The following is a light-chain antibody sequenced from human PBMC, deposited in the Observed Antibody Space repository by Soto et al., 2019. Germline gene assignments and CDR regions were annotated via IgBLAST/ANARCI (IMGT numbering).Light chain of an antibody. Sequence: QSVLTQPPSVSGAPGQRVTISCTGSSSNIGAGYDVHWYQQLPGTAPKLLIYGNSNRPSGVPDRFSGPKSGTSASLAITGLQAEDEADYCCQSYDSSLSGYVVFGGGTKLTVL. V-gene: IGLV1-40*01. CDR2: GNS. J-gene: IGLJ2*01. CDR1: SSNIGAGYD. CDR3: QSYDSSLSGYVV.